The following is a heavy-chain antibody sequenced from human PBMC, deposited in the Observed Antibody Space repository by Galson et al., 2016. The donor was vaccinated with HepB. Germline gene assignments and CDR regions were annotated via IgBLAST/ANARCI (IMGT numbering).Heavy chain of an antibody. CDR2: ISYDGSNK. V-gene: IGHV3-30*18. Sequence: SLRLSCAASGFSFSSYGMHWVRQAPGKGLEWVAVISYDGSNKYYADSVKGRFTISRDNSKNTLYLQMNSLRPEDTAVYYCANFGGSSTSCPPVCGVDVWGKGTTVTVSS. CDR1: GFSFSSYG. J-gene: IGHJ6*04. D-gene: IGHD2-2*01. CDR3: ANFGGSSTSCPPVCGVDV.